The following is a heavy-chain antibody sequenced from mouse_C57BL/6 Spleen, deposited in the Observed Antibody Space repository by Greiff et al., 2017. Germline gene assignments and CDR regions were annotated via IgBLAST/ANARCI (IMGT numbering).Heavy chain of an antibody. CDR3: ARGGTFDY. J-gene: IGHJ2*01. CDR1: GYTFTSYD. V-gene: IGHV1-85*01. CDR2: IYPRDGSN. Sequence: QVQLQQSGPELVKPGASVKLSCKASGYTFTSYDINWVKQRPGQGLEWIGWIYPRDGSNKYNEKFKGKATLTVDTSSSTAYMELHSLTSEDSAVYFCARGGTFDYWGQGTTLTVSS.